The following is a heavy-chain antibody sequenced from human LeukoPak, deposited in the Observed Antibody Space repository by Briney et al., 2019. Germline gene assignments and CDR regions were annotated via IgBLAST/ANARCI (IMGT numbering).Heavy chain of an antibody. CDR3: AKDQGYCSSTSCFFDS. Sequence: GGSPRLSCAASGFTFSSFAMSWVRQAPGKGLEWVSAISGSGDSTYYADSVKGRFTISRDNSKNTLYLQMNSLRAEDSAIYYCAKDQGYCSSTSCFFDSWGQGTLVTVSS. J-gene: IGHJ4*02. CDR1: GFTFSSFA. V-gene: IGHV3-23*01. CDR2: ISGSGDST. D-gene: IGHD2-2*01.